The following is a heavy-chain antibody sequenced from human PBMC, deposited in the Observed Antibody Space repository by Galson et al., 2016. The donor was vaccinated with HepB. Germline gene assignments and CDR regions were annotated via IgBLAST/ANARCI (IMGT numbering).Heavy chain of an antibody. CDR3: ARDGIGDEVGANLVY. D-gene: IGHD1-26*01. V-gene: IGHV4-59*01. CDR1: GGSISSYY. J-gene: IGHJ4*02. Sequence: SETLSLTCTVSGGSISSYYWSWIRQPPGKGLEWIGYIYYSGDTNSNPSLKSRVTISVDTSKNQFSLKLSSVTAADTAVYYCARDGIGDEVGANLVYWGQGTLVTVSS. CDR2: IYYSGDT.